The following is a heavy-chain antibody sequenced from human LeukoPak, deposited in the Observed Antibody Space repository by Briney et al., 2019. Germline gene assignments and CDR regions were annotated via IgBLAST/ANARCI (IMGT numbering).Heavy chain of an antibody. CDR2: ISYDGSDI. D-gene: IGHD3-22*01. Sequence: GGSLRLSCAASGFIFSNYPMHWVRQAPGKGLEWVTLISYDGSDIYYADSVKGRFTISKDNSKNTLYLQMNSLRAEDTAVYYCAKKGYYDGSGYYMYYFDHWGQGTLVTVSS. J-gene: IGHJ4*02. V-gene: IGHV3-30*18. CDR3: AKKGYYDGSGYYMYYFDH. CDR1: GFIFSNYP.